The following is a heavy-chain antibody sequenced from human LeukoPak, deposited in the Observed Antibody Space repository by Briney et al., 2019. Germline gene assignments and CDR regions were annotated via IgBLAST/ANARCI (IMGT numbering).Heavy chain of an antibody. CDR3: AKSPYHYDILTGYYLVWFDP. CDR1: GFTFSSYA. V-gene: IGHV3-23*01. J-gene: IGHJ5*02. Sequence: GGSLGLSCAASGFTFSSYAMSWVRQAPGKGLEWVSAISGSGGSTYYADSVKGRFTISRDNSKNTLYLQMNSLRAEDTAVYYCAKSPYHYDILTGYYLVWFDPWGQGTLVTVSS. D-gene: IGHD3-9*01. CDR2: ISGSGGST.